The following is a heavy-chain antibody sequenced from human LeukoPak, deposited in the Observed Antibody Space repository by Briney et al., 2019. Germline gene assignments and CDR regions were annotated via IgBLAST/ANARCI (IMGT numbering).Heavy chain of an antibody. CDR3: AREGCGSTSCSAYWSFDL. Sequence: PGGSLRLSCAASGFTFSSYSMNWVRQAPGKGLEWVSYISSSSSTIYYADSVKGRFTISRDNAKNSLYLQMNSLRAEDTAVYYCAREGCGSTSCSAYWSFDLWGRGTLVTVSS. D-gene: IGHD2-2*01. V-gene: IGHV3-48*01. CDR2: ISSSSSTI. J-gene: IGHJ2*01. CDR1: GFTFSSYS.